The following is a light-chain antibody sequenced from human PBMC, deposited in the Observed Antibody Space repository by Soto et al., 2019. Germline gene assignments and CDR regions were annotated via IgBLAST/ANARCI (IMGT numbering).Light chain of an antibody. V-gene: IGKV1-17*03. CDR1: QGISNC. CDR2: ATP. Sequence: DIQMTQSPSAMSASVGDRVTITCRASQGISNCLVRFQQKPGKVPKRPIYATPRYQSGVPSRFSGSGSGTEFTLTLRSLQPEYFATYYCLQHLTYPFYVGPGTRVDIK. CDR3: LQHLTYPFY. J-gene: IGKJ3*01.